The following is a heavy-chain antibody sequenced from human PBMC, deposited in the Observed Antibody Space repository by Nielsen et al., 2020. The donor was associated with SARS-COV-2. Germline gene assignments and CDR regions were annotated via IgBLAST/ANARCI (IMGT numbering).Heavy chain of an antibody. CDR1: GFTFSDYY. D-gene: IGHD6-6*01. CDR2: ISSSGSTI. J-gene: IGHJ4*02. CDR3: AGHSSSSDYYFDY. Sequence: GESLKISCAASGFTFSDYYMSWIRQAPGKGLEWVSYISSSGSTIYYADSVKGRFTISRDNSKNTLYLQMNSLRAEDTAVYYCAGHSSSSDYYFDYWGQGTLVTVSS. V-gene: IGHV3-11*01.